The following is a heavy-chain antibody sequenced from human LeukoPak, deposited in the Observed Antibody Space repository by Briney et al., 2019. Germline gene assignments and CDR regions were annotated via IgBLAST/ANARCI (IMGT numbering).Heavy chain of an antibody. Sequence: ETLSLTCTVSGGSISSYYWSWVRQAPGKGLEWVSSISSSSDYIYYVDSVKGRFTISRDNAKKSLYLQMNSLRAEDTAVYYCARGNIKFDYWGQGTLVTVSS. V-gene: IGHV3-21*01. J-gene: IGHJ4*02. CDR3: ARGNIKFDY. CDR2: ISSSSDYI. CDR1: GGSISSYY.